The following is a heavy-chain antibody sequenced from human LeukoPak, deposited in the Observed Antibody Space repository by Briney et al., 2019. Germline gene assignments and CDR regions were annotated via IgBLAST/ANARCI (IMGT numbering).Heavy chain of an antibody. J-gene: IGHJ4*02. CDR3: ARENNSGWYRKAAFDY. CDR1: GYTFTGYY. D-gene: IGHD6-19*01. CDR2: INPNGGGT. Sequence: GASVKVSCKASGYTFTGYYIHWVGQAPGQGLEWMGWINPNGGGTNYAQNFQGRVTMTRDTSISTAYMELSRLRSDDTAIYYCARENNSGWYRKAAFDYWGQGTLVTVTS. V-gene: IGHV1-2*02.